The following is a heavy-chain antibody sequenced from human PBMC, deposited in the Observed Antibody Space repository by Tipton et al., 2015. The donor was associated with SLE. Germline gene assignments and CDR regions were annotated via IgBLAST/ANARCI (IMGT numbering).Heavy chain of an antibody. CDR2: FYYGGST. Sequence: LRLSCAASGFTFDDYAIHWVRQAPGKGLEWIGYFYYGGSTNYNPSLMSRVTISVDKSRRLFSLNLSSLTAADTAVYFCARDTGILYDGMDVWGQGTTVIVSS. CDR3: ARDTGILYDGMDV. CDR1: GFTFDDYA. D-gene: IGHD2-8*02. J-gene: IGHJ6*02. V-gene: IGHV4-59*01.